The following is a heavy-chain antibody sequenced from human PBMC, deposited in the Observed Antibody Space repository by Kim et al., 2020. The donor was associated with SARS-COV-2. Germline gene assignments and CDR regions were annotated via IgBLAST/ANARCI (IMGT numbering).Heavy chain of an antibody. D-gene: IGHD5-12*01. V-gene: IGHV3-23*01. Sequence: GGSPRLSCSASGFTFTKYAMTWVRQAPGKGLEWVAGISGSGDTTLYADSVKGRFTISRDNSRDTLYLQINSLRVEDAALYFCAKDVYSGFDGIAECFHH. CDR3: AKDVYSGFDGIAECFHH. CDR1: GFTFTKYA. J-gene: IGHJ1*01. CDR2: ISGSGDTT.